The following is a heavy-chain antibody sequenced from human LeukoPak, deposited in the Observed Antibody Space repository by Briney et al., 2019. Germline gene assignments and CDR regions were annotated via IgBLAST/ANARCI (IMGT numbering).Heavy chain of an antibody. D-gene: IGHD6-19*01. CDR3: ARGGWSMDY. Sequence: SETLSLTCTVSGDSINNNYWSWIRQPPGKGLEWIGYVYYNGNTNYNPSLKSRGTISVDTSKNHFSLKVRSVSAADTAVYYCARGGWSMDYWGKGTLVTVSS. J-gene: IGHJ4*02. CDR1: GDSINNNY. V-gene: IGHV4-59*01. CDR2: VYYNGNT.